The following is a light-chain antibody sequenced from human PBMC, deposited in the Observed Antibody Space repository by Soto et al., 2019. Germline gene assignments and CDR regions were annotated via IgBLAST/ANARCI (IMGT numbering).Light chain of an antibody. J-gene: IGKJ2*01. V-gene: IGKV1-5*03. CDR3: QQYNTYPST. CDR1: QSIGSW. CDR2: KAS. Sequence: DNQMTQSPFTLSASVGDRVTITCRASQSIGSWLAWYKQTPGEAPKLLIYKASSLESGVPSRFSGSGSGTEFTLTISSLQPDDFATYYCQQYNTYPSTFGQGTKLDIK.